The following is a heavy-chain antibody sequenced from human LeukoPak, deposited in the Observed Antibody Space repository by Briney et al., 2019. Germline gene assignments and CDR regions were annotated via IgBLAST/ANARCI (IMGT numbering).Heavy chain of an antibody. V-gene: IGHV3-30*18. CDR3: ANQIAVAGNGIDY. D-gene: IGHD6-19*01. CDR1: GFTFSSYG. CDR2: ISYDGSNK. Sequence: GGSLRLSCAASGFTFSSYGMHWVRQAPGKGLEWVAVISYDGSNKYYADSVKGRFTISRDNSKNTLYLQMNSLRAEDTAVYYCANQIAVAGNGIDYWGQGTLVTVSS. J-gene: IGHJ4*02.